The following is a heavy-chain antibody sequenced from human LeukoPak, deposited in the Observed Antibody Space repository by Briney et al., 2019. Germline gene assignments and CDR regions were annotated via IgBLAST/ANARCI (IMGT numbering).Heavy chain of an antibody. J-gene: IGHJ3*02. D-gene: IGHD1-26*01. CDR3: ATEIVGATHAAFDI. CDR2: IYSGGNT. Sequence: GGSLRLSCAASGFTVSSDYLSWVRQAPGKGLEWVSIIYSGGNTYYADSVKGRFTISRDNSKNTLYLQMHSLRAEDTAVYYCATEIVGATHAAFDIWGQGTMVTVSS. CDR1: GFTVSSDY. V-gene: IGHV3-66*01.